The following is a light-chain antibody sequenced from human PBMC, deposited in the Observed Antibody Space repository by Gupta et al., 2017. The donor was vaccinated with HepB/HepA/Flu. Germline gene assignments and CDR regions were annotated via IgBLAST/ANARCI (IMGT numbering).Light chain of an antibody. CDR2: DVS. Sequence: QSALTQPASVSGSPGQSITLSCTGTSSDVGRYNYVSWYQQHPSKAPKLIIYDVSHRPSGVSNRFSGSKSGNTASLTISGLQPEDEAEYSCSSYTTSSSVVFGGGTELTVL. CDR1: SSDVGRYNY. CDR3: SSYTTSSSVV. V-gene: IGLV2-14*01. J-gene: IGLJ2*01.